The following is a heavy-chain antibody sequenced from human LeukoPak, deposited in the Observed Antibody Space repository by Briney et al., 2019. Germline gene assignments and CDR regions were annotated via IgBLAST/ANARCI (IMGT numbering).Heavy chain of an antibody. J-gene: IGHJ4*02. CDR2: IYYSGST. CDR3: ARDPDSSGWYLNDY. V-gene: IGHV4-39*07. D-gene: IGHD6-19*01. CDR1: GGSISSSSYY. Sequence: SETLSLTCTVSGGSISSSSYYWGWIRQPPGKGLEWIGSIYYSGSTYYNPSLKSRVTISVDTSKNQFSLKLSSVTAADTAVYYCARDPDSSGWYLNDYWGQGTLVTVSS.